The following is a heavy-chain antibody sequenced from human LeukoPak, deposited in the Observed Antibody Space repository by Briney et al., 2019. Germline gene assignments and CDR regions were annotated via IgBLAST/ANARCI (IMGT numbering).Heavy chain of an antibody. D-gene: IGHD5-18*01. Sequence: PSETLSLTCAVYGGSFSGYYWSWIRQPPGKGLEWIGEINHSGSTNYNPSLKSRVTISVDTSKNQFSLKLSSVTAADTAVYYCARAPLRNTATLDYWGQGTLVTVSS. CDR2: INHSGST. CDR3: ARAPLRNTATLDY. V-gene: IGHV4-34*01. CDR1: GGSFSGYY. J-gene: IGHJ4*02.